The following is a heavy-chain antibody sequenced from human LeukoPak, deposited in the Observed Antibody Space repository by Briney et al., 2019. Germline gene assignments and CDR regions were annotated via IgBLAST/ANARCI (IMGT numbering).Heavy chain of an antibody. Sequence: ASVKVSCKASGGTFISYAISWVRQAPGQGLEWMGWINPNSGGTNYAQKFQGRVTMTRDTSISTAYMGLSRLRSDDTAVYYCARVTRGGHYYDSSGYSPYWGQGTLVTVSS. J-gene: IGHJ4*02. D-gene: IGHD3-22*01. CDR3: ARVTRGGHYYDSSGYSPY. V-gene: IGHV1-2*02. CDR1: GGTFISYA. CDR2: INPNSGGT.